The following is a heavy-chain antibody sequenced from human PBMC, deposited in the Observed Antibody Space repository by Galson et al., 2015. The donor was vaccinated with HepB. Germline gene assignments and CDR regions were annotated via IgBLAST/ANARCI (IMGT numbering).Heavy chain of an antibody. D-gene: IGHD3-10*01. J-gene: IGHJ3*01. Sequence: SLRLSCAASGFTFSYYTMNWVRQAPGKGLEWLSCISSSGTTTYYAYSVKGRFTISRDSAKNSLYLQMNSLRDDDTAVYYCARDPTMDYHGSATHDAFHLWGQGTMVTVSS. CDR2: ISSSGTTT. CDR3: ARDPTMDYHGSATHDAFHL. V-gene: IGHV3-48*02. CDR1: GFTFSYYT.